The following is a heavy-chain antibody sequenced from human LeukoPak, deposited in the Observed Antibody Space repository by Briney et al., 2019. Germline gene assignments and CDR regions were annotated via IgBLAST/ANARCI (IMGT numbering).Heavy chain of an antibody. CDR3: ARGIAAAGSDY. CDR1: GFTFSSYE. Sequence: PGGSLRLSCAASGFTFSSYEMNWVRQAPGKGLEWFSYISSSGSTIYYADSVKGRFTISRENAKKSLYLQMNSLRAEDTAVYYCARGIAAAGSDYWGQGTLVTVSS. CDR2: ISSSGSTI. V-gene: IGHV3-48*03. D-gene: IGHD6-13*01. J-gene: IGHJ4*02.